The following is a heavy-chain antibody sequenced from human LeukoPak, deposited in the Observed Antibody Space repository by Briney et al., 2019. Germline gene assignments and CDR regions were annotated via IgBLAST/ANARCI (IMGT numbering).Heavy chain of an antibody. V-gene: IGHV3-48*02. CDR2: ISSSSSTI. D-gene: IGHD2-15*01. CDR3: ARAGRGLYCSGGSCQTHYYYYGMDV. J-gene: IGHJ6*02. Sequence: GGSLRLSCAASGFTFSSHLMTWVRQAPGKGLEWVSYISSSSSTIYYADSVKGRFTISRDNAKNSLYLQMNSLRDEDTAVYYCARAGRGLYCSGGSCQTHYYYYGMDVWGQGTTVTVSS. CDR1: GFTFSSHL.